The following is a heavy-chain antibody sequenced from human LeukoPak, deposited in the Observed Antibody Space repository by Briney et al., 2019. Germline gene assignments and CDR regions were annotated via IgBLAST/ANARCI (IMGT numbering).Heavy chain of an antibody. J-gene: IGHJ5*02. CDR3: ARVDYDFWSGNWFDP. CDR2: INHSGST. V-gene: IGHV4-34*01. Sequence: SETLSLTCAVYGGSFGGYYWSWIRQPPGKGLEWIGEINHSGSTNYNPSLKSRVTISVDTSKNQFSLKLSSVTAADTAVYYCARVDYDFWSGNWFDPWGQGTLVTVSS. CDR1: GGSFGGYY. D-gene: IGHD3-3*01.